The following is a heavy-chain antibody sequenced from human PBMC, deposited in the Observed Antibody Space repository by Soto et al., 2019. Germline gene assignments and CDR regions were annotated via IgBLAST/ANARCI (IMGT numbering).Heavy chain of an antibody. D-gene: IGHD6-19*01. Sequence: SETLSLTCTVSGGSVSSGSYYWSWIRQPPGKGLEWIGYIYYSGSTNYNPSLKSRVTISVDTSKNQFSLKLSSVTAADTAVYYCARLYRSGWYDFDYWGHGTMVPLSS. J-gene: IGHJ4*01. CDR2: IYYSGST. CDR3: ARLYRSGWYDFDY. V-gene: IGHV4-61*01. CDR1: GGSVSSGSYY.